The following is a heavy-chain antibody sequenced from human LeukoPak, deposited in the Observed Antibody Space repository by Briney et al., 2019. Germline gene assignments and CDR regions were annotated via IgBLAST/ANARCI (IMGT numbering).Heavy chain of an antibody. CDR2: VYYSGST. Sequence: SETLSLTCTVSDGSITTYYWSWIRQPTGKGLEWIGNVYYSGSTTYNPSLKNRVTISVDTSKNQFSLKLTSVTAADTAIYYCAADRQEGGSGSYWFDPWGQGTLVTVAS. J-gene: IGHJ5*02. V-gene: IGHV4-59*03. CDR3: AADRQEGGSGSYWFDP. CDR1: DGSITTYY. D-gene: IGHD3-10*01.